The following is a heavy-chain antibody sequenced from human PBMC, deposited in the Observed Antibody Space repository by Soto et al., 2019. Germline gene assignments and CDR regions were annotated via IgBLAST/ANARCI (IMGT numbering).Heavy chain of an antibody. Sequence: QVQLQQWGAGLLKPSETLSLTCAVYGGSFSGYYWSWIRQPPGKELEWIGEINHSGSTNYNPSLKSRVTISVDTSKNQFSLKLSSVTAADTAVYYCARVVVVPAARFDYWGQGTLVTVSS. J-gene: IGHJ4*02. CDR2: INHSGST. D-gene: IGHD2-2*01. CDR1: GGSFSGYY. V-gene: IGHV4-34*01. CDR3: ARVVVVPAARFDY.